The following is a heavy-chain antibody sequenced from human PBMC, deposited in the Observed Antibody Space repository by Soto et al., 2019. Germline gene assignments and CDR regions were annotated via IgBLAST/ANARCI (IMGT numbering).Heavy chain of an antibody. CDR2: IKSKTDGGTT. CDR3: TSPYSSSSVDY. CDR1: GFTFSNAW. D-gene: IGHD6-6*01. Sequence: GGSLRLSCAASGFTFSNAWMSWVRQAPGKGLEWVGRIKSKTDGGTTDYAAPVKGRFTISRDDSKNTLYLQMNSLKTECTAVYYCTSPYSSSSVDYWGQGTLVTVSS. V-gene: IGHV3-15*01. J-gene: IGHJ4*02.